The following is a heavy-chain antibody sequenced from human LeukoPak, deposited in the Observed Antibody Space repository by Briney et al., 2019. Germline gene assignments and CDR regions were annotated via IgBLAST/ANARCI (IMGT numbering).Heavy chain of an antibody. CDR3: AKEAHYPHMGTYLVTIDS. CDR2: ISNSGSRT. CDR1: GFTFSSYA. V-gene: IGHV3-23*01. Sequence: GGSLRLSCTASGFTFSSYAINWVRQAPGKGLEWVSSISNSGSRTYYADSVKGRFTISRDNSENTLYLQMNSLRAEDTALYYCAKEAHYPHMGTYLVTIDSWGQGTLVTVSS. J-gene: IGHJ4*02. D-gene: IGHD3-9*01.